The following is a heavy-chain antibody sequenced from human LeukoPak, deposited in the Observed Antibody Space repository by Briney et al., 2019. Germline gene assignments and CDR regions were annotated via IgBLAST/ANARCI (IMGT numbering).Heavy chain of an antibody. CDR2: INRSGST. D-gene: IGHD4-17*01. J-gene: IGHJ4*02. Sequence: MPSETLSLTCAVYGGSFSGYYWSWIRQPPGKGLEWIGEINRSGSTNYNPSLKSRVTISVDTSKNQFSLKLSSVTAADTAVYYCAERDYGDYEEFDYWGQGTLVTVSS. CDR1: GGSFSGYY. V-gene: IGHV4-34*01. CDR3: AERDYGDYEEFDY.